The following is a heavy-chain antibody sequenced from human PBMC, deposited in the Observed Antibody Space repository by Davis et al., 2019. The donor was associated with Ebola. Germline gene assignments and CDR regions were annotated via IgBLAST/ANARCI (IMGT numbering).Heavy chain of an antibody. CDR1: GFTFTSSA. V-gene: IGHV1-58*01. Sequence: SVKVSCKASGFTFTSSAVQWVRQARGQRLEWIGWIVVGSGNTNYAQKFQERVTITRDMSTSTAYMELSSLRSEDTAVYYCAREWYSSGWYAYWGQGTLVTVSS. CDR2: IVVGSGNT. D-gene: IGHD6-19*01. J-gene: IGHJ4*02. CDR3: AREWYSSGWYAY.